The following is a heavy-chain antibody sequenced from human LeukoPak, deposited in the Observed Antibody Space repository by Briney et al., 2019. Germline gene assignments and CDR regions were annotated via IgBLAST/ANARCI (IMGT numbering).Heavy chain of an antibody. Sequence: GGSLRLSCAASGFTFSSYEMNWVRQAPGKGLEWVSYISSSGSTIYYADSVKGRFTISRDNAKNSLYLQMNSLRAEDTAVYYCARDQNYYDSSGGPRIYYFDYWGQGTLVTVSS. J-gene: IGHJ4*02. CDR3: ARDQNYYDSSGGPRIYYFDY. D-gene: IGHD3-22*01. CDR1: GFTFSSYE. V-gene: IGHV3-48*03. CDR2: ISSSGSTI.